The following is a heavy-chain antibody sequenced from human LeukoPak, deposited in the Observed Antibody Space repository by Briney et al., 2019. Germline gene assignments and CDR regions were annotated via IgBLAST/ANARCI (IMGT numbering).Heavy chain of an antibody. D-gene: IGHD6-13*01. CDR1: GFPFSTSA. CDR2: VSGSGGST. J-gene: IGHJ4*02. V-gene: IGHV3-23*01. CDR3: AKVLGQQLAPLDY. Sequence: GGSLRLSCAASGFPFSTSAMTWVRQASGKGLVWVSTVSGSGGSTSYADSVKDRYTISRDNSKNTLYLQMNSLRAEDTAVYYCAKVLGQQLAPLDYWGQGSLVTASS.